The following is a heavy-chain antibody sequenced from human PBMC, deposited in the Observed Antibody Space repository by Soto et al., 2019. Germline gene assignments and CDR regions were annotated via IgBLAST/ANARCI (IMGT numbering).Heavy chain of an antibody. CDR2: INPNSGGT. J-gene: IGHJ4*02. Sequence: ASVKVSCKASGYTFTGYYMHWVRQAPGQGLEWMGWINPNSGGTNYAQKFQGWVTMTRDTSISTAYMELSRLRSDDTAVYYCARDRGGIAAAGADFDYWGQGTLVTVSS. D-gene: IGHD6-13*01. CDR3: ARDRGGIAAAGADFDY. CDR1: GYTFTGYY. V-gene: IGHV1-2*04.